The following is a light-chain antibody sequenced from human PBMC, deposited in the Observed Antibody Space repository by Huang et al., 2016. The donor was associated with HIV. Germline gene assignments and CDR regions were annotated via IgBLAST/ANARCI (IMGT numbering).Light chain of an antibody. CDR1: PVIGNS. CDR2: AAS. Sequence: DIQMTQSPSSLSASVGDRVTITCRASPVIGNSLAWYQQKPGKAPRLLVFAASRLEGGVPSRCSGAGSGTDYTLTISSLQPEDFATYYCQQYYITPPIAFGQGIRLGIK. CDR3: QQYYITPPIA. J-gene: IGKJ5*01. V-gene: IGKV1-NL1*01.